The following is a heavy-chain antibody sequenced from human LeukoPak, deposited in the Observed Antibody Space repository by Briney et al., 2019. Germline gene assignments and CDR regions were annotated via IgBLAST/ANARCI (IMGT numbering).Heavy chain of an antibody. Sequence: GGSLRLPCAASGFSFYDYGMSWVRQAPGQGLEWVSGINWNGGSTGYADSVKGRFTISRDNAKHSLYLQMNSLRPEDTAVYYCARNDYPKDYSYYSMDVWGQGTTVTVSS. CDR3: ARNDYPKDYSYYSMDV. CDR2: INWNGGST. V-gene: IGHV3-20*04. J-gene: IGHJ6*02. D-gene: IGHD4-11*01. CDR1: GFSFYDYG.